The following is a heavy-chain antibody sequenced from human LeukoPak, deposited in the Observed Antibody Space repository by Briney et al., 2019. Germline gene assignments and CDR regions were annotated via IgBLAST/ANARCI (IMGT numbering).Heavy chain of an antibody. J-gene: IGHJ3*02. CDR3: ARVYYGGNSAAFDI. CDR2: INPSGGDT. V-gene: IGHV1-46*01. D-gene: IGHD4-23*01. Sequence: GASVKVSCKASGYTFTSFYLHWLRQAPGQGLEWMGIINPSGGDTRYAQEFQGRVTMTRDTSTSTVYMELSSLRSEDTAVYYCARVYYGGNSAAFDIWGQGTMVTVSS. CDR1: GYTFTSFY.